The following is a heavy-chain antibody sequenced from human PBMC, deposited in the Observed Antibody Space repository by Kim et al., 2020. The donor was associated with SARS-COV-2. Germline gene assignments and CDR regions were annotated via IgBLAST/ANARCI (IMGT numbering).Heavy chain of an antibody. D-gene: IGHD3-22*01. Sequence: SETRSLTCTVSGGSISSDYWSWIRQPPGKALEWIGYIYYIGKTTYNPSLKSRVSISVDTSKTQFSLRRSSVTAADTAVYFCAGDSSGRYFDFWGQGILVT. CDR3: AGDSSGRYFDF. CDR1: GGSISSDY. J-gene: IGHJ4*02. V-gene: IGHV4-59*03. CDR2: IYYIGKT.